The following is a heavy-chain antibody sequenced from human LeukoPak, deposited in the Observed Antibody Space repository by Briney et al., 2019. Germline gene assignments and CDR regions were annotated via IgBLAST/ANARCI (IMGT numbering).Heavy chain of an antibody. V-gene: IGHV3-74*01. J-gene: IGHJ6*02. CDR1: GFTFSSYW. Sequence: GGSLRLSCAASGFTFSSYWMHWVRQAPGKGLVWVSRINSDGSSTSYADSVKGRFTISRDNAKNTLYLQMNSLRAEDTAVYYCARECGSSSARYYYYGMDVWGQGTTVTVSS. D-gene: IGHD6-6*01. CDR2: INSDGSST. CDR3: ARECGSSSARYYYYGMDV.